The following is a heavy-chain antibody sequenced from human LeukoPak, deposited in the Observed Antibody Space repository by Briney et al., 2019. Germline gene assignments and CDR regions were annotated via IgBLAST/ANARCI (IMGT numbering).Heavy chain of an antibody. CDR1: GGTFSSYA. D-gene: IGHD1-26*01. V-gene: IGHV1-69*04. CDR2: IIPILGIA. Sequence: GASVKVSCKASGGTFSSYAISWVRQAPGQGLEWMGRIIPILGIANYAQKFQGRVTITADKSTSTAYVELSSLRSEDTAVYYCARDRSGGSSGYWGQGTLVTVSS. J-gene: IGHJ4*02. CDR3: ARDRSGGSSGY.